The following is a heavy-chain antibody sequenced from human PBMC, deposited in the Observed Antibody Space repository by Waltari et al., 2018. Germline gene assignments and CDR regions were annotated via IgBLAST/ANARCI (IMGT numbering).Heavy chain of an antibody. CDR3: ARGRVVVAAASGVVGY. J-gene: IGHJ4*02. CDR2: IKQSGRT. D-gene: IGHD2-2*01. CDR1: GGSFSGYY. V-gene: IGHV4-34*01. Sequence: QVQLQQWGAGLLKPSETLSLTCAVYGGSFSGYYWCWIRQPPGKGLELIREIKQSGRTNNKTCLKRRVTISVDTSKKKISRKVNSVAAADTAVYYSARGRVVVAAASGVVGYWGKGTLVTVAS.